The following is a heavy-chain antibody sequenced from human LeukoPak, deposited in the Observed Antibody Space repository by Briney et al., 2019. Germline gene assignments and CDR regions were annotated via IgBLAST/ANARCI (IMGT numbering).Heavy chain of an antibody. J-gene: IGHJ4*02. D-gene: IGHD2-2*01. CDR2: ISSNGGST. CDR1: GFTFSSFA. Sequence: GGSLRLSCAASGFTFSSFAMQWVRQAPGKGLEYVSAISSNGGSTYYANSVKGRFTISRDNSKNTLYLQMGSPRAEDMAVYYCARSCSTTNCYAEYWGQGTLVTVSS. V-gene: IGHV3-64*01. CDR3: ARSCSTTNCYAEY.